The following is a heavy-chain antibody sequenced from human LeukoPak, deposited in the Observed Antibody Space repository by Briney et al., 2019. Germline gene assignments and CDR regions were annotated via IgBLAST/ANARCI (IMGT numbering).Heavy chain of an antibody. J-gene: IGHJ6*04. Sequence: GGSLRLSCAASGFTFSIYEMNWVRQAPGKGLEWVSYISSSGSTIYYADSVKGRFTISRDNAQNSLYLQMNSLRAEDTAVYYCAELGITMIGGVWGKGTTVTISS. V-gene: IGHV3-48*03. D-gene: IGHD3-10*02. CDR3: AELGITMIGGV. CDR2: ISSSGSTI. CDR1: GFTFSIYE.